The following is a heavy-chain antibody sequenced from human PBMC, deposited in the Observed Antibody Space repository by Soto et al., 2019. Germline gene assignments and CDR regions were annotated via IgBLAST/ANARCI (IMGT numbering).Heavy chain of an antibody. CDR2: IYYSGST. CDR1: GGSISSSSYY. V-gene: IGHV4-39*01. J-gene: IGHJ4*02. Sequence: SETLSLTCTVSGGSISSSSYYWGWIRQPPGKGLEWIGSIYYSGSTYYNPSLKSRVTISVDTSKNQFSLKLSSVTAADTAVYYCARQRGDYYDSSGYLDYWGQGTLVTVSS. D-gene: IGHD3-22*01. CDR3: ARQRGDYYDSSGYLDY.